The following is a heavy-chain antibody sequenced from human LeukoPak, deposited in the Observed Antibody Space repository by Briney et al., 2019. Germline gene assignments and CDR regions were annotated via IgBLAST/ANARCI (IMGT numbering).Heavy chain of an antibody. J-gene: IGHJ3*02. D-gene: IGHD6-19*01. Sequence: ASVKVSCKASGYSFTDYYIHWVRQAPGQGLEWMGRIDPNSGDTNYAQKFQGRVTMTRDTSITTAYMELNRLTSDDAAAYYCARDRGWDAFDIWGQGTMVTVSS. V-gene: IGHV1-2*06. CDR2: IDPNSGDT. CDR1: GYSFTDYY. CDR3: ARDRGWDAFDI.